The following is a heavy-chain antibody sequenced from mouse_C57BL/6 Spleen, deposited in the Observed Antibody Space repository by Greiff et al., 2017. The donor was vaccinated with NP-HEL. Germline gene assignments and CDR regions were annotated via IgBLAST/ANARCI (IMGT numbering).Heavy chain of an antibody. CDR2: ISDGGSYT. D-gene: IGHD4-1*01. Sequence: EVKLVESGGGLVKPGGSLKLSCAASGFTFSSYAMSWVRQTPEKRLEWVATISDGGSYTYYPDNVKGRFTISRDNAKNNLYLQMSHLKSEDTAMYYCARVRGKNWDRGFDYWGQGTTLTVSS. J-gene: IGHJ2*01. CDR3: ARVRGKNWDRGFDY. V-gene: IGHV5-4*03. CDR1: GFTFSSYA.